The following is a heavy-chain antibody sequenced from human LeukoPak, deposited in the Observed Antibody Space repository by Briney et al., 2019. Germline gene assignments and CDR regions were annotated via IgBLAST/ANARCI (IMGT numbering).Heavy chain of an antibody. CDR1: GGSFSGYY. V-gene: IGHV4-34*01. J-gene: IGHJ4*02. Sequence: PSETLSLTCAVYGGSFSGYYWSWIRQPPGKGLEWIGEINHSGSTNYNPSLKSRVTISVDTSKNQFSLKLSSVTAADTAVYYCARFKVSSSNFDYWGQGTLVIVSS. CDR3: ARFKVSSSNFDY. CDR2: INHSGST.